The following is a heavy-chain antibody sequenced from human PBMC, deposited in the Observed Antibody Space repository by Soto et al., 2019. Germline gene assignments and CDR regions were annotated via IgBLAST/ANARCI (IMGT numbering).Heavy chain of an antibody. Sequence: GGSLRLSCAASGFTFSSYSMNWVRQAPGKGLEWVSSISSSSSYIYYADSVKGRFTISRDNAKNSLYLQMNSLRAEDTAVYYCASPAVAEDDAFDIWGQGTMVTVSS. CDR2: ISSSSSYI. J-gene: IGHJ3*02. CDR3: ASPAVAEDDAFDI. D-gene: IGHD6-19*01. CDR1: GFTFSSYS. V-gene: IGHV3-21*01.